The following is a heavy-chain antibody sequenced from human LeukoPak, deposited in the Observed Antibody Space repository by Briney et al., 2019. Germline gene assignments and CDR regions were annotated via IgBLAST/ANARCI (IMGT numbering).Heavy chain of an antibody. CDR1: GFTLSSYA. V-gene: IGHV3-64*01. CDR3: ARVGEGRYYQYYYMDV. CDR2: ISKNGGNT. J-gene: IGHJ6*03. D-gene: IGHD1-26*01. Sequence: GGSLRLSCAASGFTLSSYAMHWVRQAPGKGREYVSAISKNGGNTYYASSVKGRFSISRDNFKNTLYLQMGSLRTEDMAVYYCARVGEGRYYQYYYMDVWGKGTTVTVSS.